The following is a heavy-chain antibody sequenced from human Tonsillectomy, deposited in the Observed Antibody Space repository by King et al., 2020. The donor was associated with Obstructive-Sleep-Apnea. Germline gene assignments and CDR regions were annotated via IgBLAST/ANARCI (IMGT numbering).Heavy chain of an antibody. V-gene: IGHV3-23*04. J-gene: IGHJ4*02. Sequence: VQLVESGGGLVQPGGSLRLSCVASGFTFSNFAMDWVRQAAGKGLEWVSCMSGTGVTTHYADPVKGRFTISRDNSKNTLYLQMNSLRVEDTAIYYCAKGDDYGGDFDYWGQGTQVTVSS. CDR1: GFTFSNFA. CDR3: AKGDDYGGDFDY. CDR2: MSGTGVTT. D-gene: IGHD4-23*01.